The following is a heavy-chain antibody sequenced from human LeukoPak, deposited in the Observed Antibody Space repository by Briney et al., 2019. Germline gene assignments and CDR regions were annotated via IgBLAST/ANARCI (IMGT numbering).Heavy chain of an antibody. CDR1: GYTFTSYG. CDR3: ARGGVTIFGVVREFDY. V-gene: IGHV1-18*01. Sequence: ASVTVSCKASGYTFTSYGISWVRQAPGQGLEWMGWISAYNGNTNYAQKLQGRVTMTTDTSTSTAYMELRSLRSDDTAVYYCARGGVTIFGVVREFDYWGQGTLVTVSS. CDR2: ISAYNGNT. D-gene: IGHD3-3*01. J-gene: IGHJ4*02.